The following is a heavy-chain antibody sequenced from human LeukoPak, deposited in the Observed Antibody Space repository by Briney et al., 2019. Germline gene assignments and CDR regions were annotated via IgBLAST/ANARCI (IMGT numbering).Heavy chain of an antibody. CDR3: ASIGYCSSTSCYGTPT. CDR2: IIPIFGTA. CDR1: GGTFSSYA. D-gene: IGHD2-2*01. Sequence: SVKVSCKASGGTFSSYAISWVRQAPGQGLEWMGGIIPIFGTANYAQKFQGRVTITADESTSTAYMELSSLRSEDTAVYYCASIGYCSSTSCYGTPTWGQGTLVTVSS. J-gene: IGHJ5*02. V-gene: IGHV1-69*13.